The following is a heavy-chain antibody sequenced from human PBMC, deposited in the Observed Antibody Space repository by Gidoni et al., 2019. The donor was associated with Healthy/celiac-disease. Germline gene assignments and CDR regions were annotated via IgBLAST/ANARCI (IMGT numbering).Heavy chain of an antibody. CDR1: GGSFSGYY. J-gene: IGHJ4*02. CDR3: ARGRGRDGYNPFDY. CDR2: INHSGST. D-gene: IGHD5-12*01. V-gene: IGHV4-34*01. Sequence: QVQLQQWGAGLLKPSETLSLTCAVYGGSFSGYYWSWIRQPPGKGLEWIGEINHSGSTNYNPSLKSRVTISVDTSKNQFSLKLSSVTAADTAVYYCARGRGRDGYNPFDYWGQGTLVTVSS.